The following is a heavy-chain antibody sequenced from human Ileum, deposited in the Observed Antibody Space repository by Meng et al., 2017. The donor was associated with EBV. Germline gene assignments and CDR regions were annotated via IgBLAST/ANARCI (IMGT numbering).Heavy chain of an antibody. Sequence: QVQLPEVGPGHGKHSDTLVTTCTCLGYPKSSTNWWGWIRQPPGKGLEWIGYIYYSGSTSYNPSLKSRVTMSVDTSKNQFSLNLNSVTAVDTAVYYCARNVPGTSAYYDWGQGTLVTVSS. D-gene: IGHD3-22*01. CDR1: GYPKSSTNW. J-gene: IGHJ4*02. CDR2: IYYSGST. CDR3: ARNVPGTSAYYD. V-gene: IGHV4-28*01.